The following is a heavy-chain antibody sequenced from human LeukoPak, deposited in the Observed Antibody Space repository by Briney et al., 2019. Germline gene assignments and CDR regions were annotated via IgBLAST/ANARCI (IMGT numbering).Heavy chain of an antibody. D-gene: IGHD3-3*01. CDR2: ISGSGGST. J-gene: IGHJ4*02. V-gene: IGHV3-23*01. Sequence: GGSLRLSWAAAGFTVSSYAMSWVRQAPGKGLEWVSAISGSGGSTYYADSVKGRFTVSRDNSKNTLYLQMNSLRAEDTAVYYCAKQYDFWSGYYEYVGYFDYWGQGTLVTVSS. CDR3: AKQYDFWSGYYEYVGYFDY. CDR1: GFTVSSYA.